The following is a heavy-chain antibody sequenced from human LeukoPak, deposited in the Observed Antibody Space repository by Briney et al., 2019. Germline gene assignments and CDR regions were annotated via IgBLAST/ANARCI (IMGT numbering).Heavy chain of an antibody. J-gene: IGHJ5*02. V-gene: IGHV3-30*01. CDR2: ISYDGSNK. D-gene: IGHD6-13*01. Sequence: GRSLRLSCAASGFTFSSYAMHWVRQAPGKGLEWVAVISYDGSNKYYADSVKGRFTISRDNSKNTLYLQMNSLRAEDTAVYYCARDPMGIAAADLNWFDPWGQGTLVTVSS. CDR3: ARDPMGIAAADLNWFDP. CDR1: GFTFSSYA.